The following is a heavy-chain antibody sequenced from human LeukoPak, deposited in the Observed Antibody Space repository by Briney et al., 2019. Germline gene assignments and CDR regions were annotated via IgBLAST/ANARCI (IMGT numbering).Heavy chain of an antibody. D-gene: IGHD1-26*01. CDR2: ISDSGGIT. V-gene: IGHV3-23*01. Sequence: GGSLRLSCAASGFTFSSYAMSWVRLAPGEGLEGVSVISDSGGITYYADSVKGRFTISRDNSKNTLYLHMNSLRAEDTAVYYCAKEVGTIPTNLLDDWGQGTLVTVSS. CDR1: GFTFSSYA. CDR3: AKEVGTIPTNLLDD. J-gene: IGHJ4*02.